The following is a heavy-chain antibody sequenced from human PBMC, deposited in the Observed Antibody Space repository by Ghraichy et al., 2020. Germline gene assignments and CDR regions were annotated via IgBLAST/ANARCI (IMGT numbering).Heavy chain of an antibody. Sequence: SETLSLTCTVSGGSISSGSYYWNWIRQPAGKGLEWIGRINTSGSTNFNPSLKSRVTMSVDTSKNQFSLNLSSVTAADTAVYFCARLMWALDLVGATNWFDPWGQGTLVTVSS. CDR1: GGSISSGSYY. D-gene: IGHD1-26*01. V-gene: IGHV4-61*02. J-gene: IGHJ5*02. CDR3: ARLMWALDLVGATNWFDP. CDR2: INTSGST.